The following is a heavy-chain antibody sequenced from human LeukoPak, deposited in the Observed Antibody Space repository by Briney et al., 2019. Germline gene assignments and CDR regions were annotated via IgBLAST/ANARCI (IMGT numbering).Heavy chain of an antibody. D-gene: IGHD3-10*01. CDR1: GFTFSSYW. CDR3: AREASYGSGSGLDY. V-gene: IGHV3-7*03. Sequence: GGSLRLSCAASGFTFSSYWMSWVRQAPGKGLEWVANIKQDGSEKYYVDSVKGRFTISRDNAKNSLYLQMNSLRAEDTAVYYCAREASYGSGSGLDYWGQGTLVTVSS. CDR2: IKQDGSEK. J-gene: IGHJ4*02.